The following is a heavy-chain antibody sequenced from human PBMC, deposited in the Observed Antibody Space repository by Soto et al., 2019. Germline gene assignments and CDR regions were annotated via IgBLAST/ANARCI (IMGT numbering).Heavy chain of an antibody. CDR3: TRHVTDF. V-gene: IGHV3-73*01. J-gene: IGHJ4*02. Sequence: EVQLVESGGGLVQPGGSLKLSCAASGFTFSGSAMHWVRQASGKGLEWVGRIRSKANNYATAYAASMKGRFTISRDDSKNTAYLQMNSLKTEDTAVYYCTRHVTDFWGQGTLVTVSS. CDR2: IRSKANNYAT. CDR1: GFTFSGSA. D-gene: IGHD5-18*01.